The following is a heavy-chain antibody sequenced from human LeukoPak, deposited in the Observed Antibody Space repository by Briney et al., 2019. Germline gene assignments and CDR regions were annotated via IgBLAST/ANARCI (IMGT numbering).Heavy chain of an antibody. CDR1: GGSFSGYY. Sequence: SETLSLTCAVYGGSFSGYYWSWIRQPPGKGLEWIGEINHSGSTYYNPSLKSRVTISVDTSKNQFSLKLSSVTAADTAVYYCASLTYYDFWSGLHDAFDIWGQGTMVTVSS. V-gene: IGHV4-34*01. CDR3: ASLTYYDFWSGLHDAFDI. D-gene: IGHD3-3*01. J-gene: IGHJ3*02. CDR2: INHSGST.